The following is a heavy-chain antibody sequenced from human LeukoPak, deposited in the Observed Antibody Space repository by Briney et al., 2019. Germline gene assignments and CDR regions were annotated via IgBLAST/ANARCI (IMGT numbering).Heavy chain of an antibody. V-gene: IGHV4-39*01. J-gene: IGHJ4*02. Sequence: SETLSLTCTVSGGSISSSSYYWGWIRQPPGKGLEWIGSIYYSGSTYYNPSLKSRVTISVDTSKNQFSLKLSSVTAADTAVYYCARLWFGESRLDYWGQGTLVTVSS. D-gene: IGHD3-10*01. CDR2: IYYSGST. CDR3: ARLWFGESRLDY. CDR1: GGSISSSSYY.